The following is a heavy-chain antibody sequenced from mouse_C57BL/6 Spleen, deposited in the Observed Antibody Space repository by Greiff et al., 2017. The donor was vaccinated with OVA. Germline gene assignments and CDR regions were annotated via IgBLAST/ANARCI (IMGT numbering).Heavy chain of an antibody. CDR1: GYAFSSSW. Sequence: VQLQQSGPELVKPGASVKISCKASGYAFSSSWMNWVKQRPGKGLEWIGRIYPGDGDTNYNGKFKGKATLTADKSSSTAYMQLSSLTSEDSAVYFCARDDYGSSYWYFDVWGTGTTVTVSS. D-gene: IGHD1-1*01. CDR2: IYPGDGDT. J-gene: IGHJ1*03. CDR3: ARDDYGSSYWYFDV. V-gene: IGHV1-82*01.